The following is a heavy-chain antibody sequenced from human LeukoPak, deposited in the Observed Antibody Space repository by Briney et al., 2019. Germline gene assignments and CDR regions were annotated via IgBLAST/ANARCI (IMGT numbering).Heavy chain of an antibody. J-gene: IGHJ4*02. CDR3: ARHEPTYYYDSSGYYSRGHYFDY. Sequence: SSETLSLTCTVSGGSISSYYWSWIRQPPGKGLEWIGYIYYSGSINYNPSLKSRVTISLDTSKNEFSLKMSSVTAADTAVYYCARHEPTYYYDSSGYYSRGHYFDYWGQGTLVTVSS. V-gene: IGHV4-59*08. CDR1: GGSISSYY. D-gene: IGHD3-22*01. CDR2: IYYSGSI.